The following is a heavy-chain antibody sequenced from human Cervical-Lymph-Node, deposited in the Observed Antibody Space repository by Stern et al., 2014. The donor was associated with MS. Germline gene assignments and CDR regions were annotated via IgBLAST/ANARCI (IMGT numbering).Heavy chain of an antibody. CDR3: ARGDYGDYVNY. J-gene: IGHJ4*02. CDR2: IWYDGSNK. V-gene: IGHV3-33*01. CDR1: GFTFSSYG. D-gene: IGHD4-17*01. Sequence: VQLVESGGGVVQPGRSLRLSCAASGFTFSSYGMHWVRQAPGKGLEWVAVIWYDGSNKYYADSVKGRFTISRDNSKNTLYLQMNRLRAEDTAVYYCARGDYGDYVNYWGQGTLVTVSS.